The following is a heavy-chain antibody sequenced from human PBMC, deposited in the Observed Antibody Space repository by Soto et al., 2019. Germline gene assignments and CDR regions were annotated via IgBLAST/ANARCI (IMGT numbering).Heavy chain of an antibody. V-gene: IGHV3-11*01. J-gene: IGHJ4*02. D-gene: IGHD3-16*02. CDR1: GFTFSDYY. Sequence: GGSLRLSCAASGFTFSDYYMSWIRQAPGKGLEWVSYISSSGSTIYYADSVKGRFTISRDNAKNSLYLQMNSLRAEDTAVYYCATKTDDYIWGSYRPLDFRGQGTLVNV. CDR3: ATKTDDYIWGSYRPLDF. CDR2: ISSSGSTI.